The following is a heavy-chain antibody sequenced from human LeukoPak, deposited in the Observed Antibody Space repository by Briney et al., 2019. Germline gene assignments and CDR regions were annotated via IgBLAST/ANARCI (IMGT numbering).Heavy chain of an antibody. J-gene: IGHJ4*02. CDR2: ISRNSRYI. D-gene: IGHD1-1*01. Sequence: GGSLRLSCAASGFTFSTYSMNWVRQAPGKGLEWVSSISRNSRYIYYADSMRGRFTISRDNAKNSLYLQMNSLRAEDTAVYYCARDRYPTKWGQGTLVTVSS. CDR1: GFTFSTYS. V-gene: IGHV3-21*01. CDR3: ARDRYPTK.